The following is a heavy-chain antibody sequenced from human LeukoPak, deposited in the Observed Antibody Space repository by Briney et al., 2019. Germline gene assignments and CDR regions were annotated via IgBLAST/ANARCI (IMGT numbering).Heavy chain of an antibody. D-gene: IGHD4-17*01. CDR3: AREGHADSYFDY. V-gene: IGHV3-11*04. Sequence: KPGGSLRLSCAASGFTFSDYYMIWIRQAPGKGLEWISYISRSGSTKNYADSVKGRFTISRDNAKNSLFLQVNSLRAEDTAVYYCAREGHADSYFDYCGQGALVTVSS. CDR2: ISRSGSTK. J-gene: IGHJ4*02. CDR1: GFTFSDYY.